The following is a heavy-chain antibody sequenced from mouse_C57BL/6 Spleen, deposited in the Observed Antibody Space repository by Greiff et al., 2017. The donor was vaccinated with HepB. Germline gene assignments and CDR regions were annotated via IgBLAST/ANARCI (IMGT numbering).Heavy chain of an antibody. CDR1: GFTFSDYY. CDR2: INYDGSST. CDR3: ARDRDFDY. D-gene: IGHD3-1*01. Sequence: EVKLVESEGGLVQPGSSMKLSCTASGFTFSDYYMAWVRQVPEKGLEWVANINYDGSSTYYLDSLKSRFSISRDNAKNILYLQMSSLKSEDTAAYYCARDRDFDYWGQGTTLTVSS. V-gene: IGHV5-16*01. J-gene: IGHJ2*01.